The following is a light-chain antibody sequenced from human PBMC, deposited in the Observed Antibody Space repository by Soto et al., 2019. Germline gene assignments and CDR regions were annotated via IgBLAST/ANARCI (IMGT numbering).Light chain of an antibody. J-gene: IGKJ1*01. V-gene: IGKV1-39*01. CDR3: QQSYSTPWT. CDR1: QSISSY. CDR2: AAS. Sequence: DIQMTQSPPSLSASVGDRVTITCRASQSISSYLNWYQQKPGKAPKLLIYAASSLQSGVPSRFSGSGSGTDFTLTISSLQPEDFATDYCQQSYSTPWTFGQGTKVDIK.